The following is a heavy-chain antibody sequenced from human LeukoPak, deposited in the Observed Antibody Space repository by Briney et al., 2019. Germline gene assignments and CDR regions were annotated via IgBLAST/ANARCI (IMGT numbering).Heavy chain of an antibody. V-gene: IGHV1-18*01. D-gene: IGHD6-19*01. Sequence: GSVKVSCKASGYSFTSYAISWVRQAPGQGLEWMGWINTYNGNTHYAQTLQGRVTVNTDTSTTTAYMELRSLRSDDTAVYYCARDLHDTSGCSVYWGQGTLVTVSS. J-gene: IGHJ4*02. CDR3: ARDLHDTSGCSVY. CDR1: GYSFTSYA. CDR2: INTYNGNT.